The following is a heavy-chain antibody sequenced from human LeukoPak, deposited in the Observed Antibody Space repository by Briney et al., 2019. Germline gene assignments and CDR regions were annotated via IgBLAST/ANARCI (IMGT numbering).Heavy chain of an antibody. CDR2: IRSKANSYAT. CDR1: GFTFSGSA. J-gene: IGHJ4*02. V-gene: IGHV3-73*01. CDR3: TRRMGYCSGGSCYYFDY. D-gene: IGHD2-15*01. Sequence: PGGSLKLSCAASGFTFSGSAMHWVRQASGKGLEWVGRIRSKANSYATAYAASVKGRFTISRDDSKNTAYLQMNSLETEDTAVYYCTRRMGYCSGGSCYYFDYWGQGTLVTVSS.